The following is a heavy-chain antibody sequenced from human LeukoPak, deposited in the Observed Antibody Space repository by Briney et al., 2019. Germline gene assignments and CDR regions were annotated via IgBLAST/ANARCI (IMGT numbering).Heavy chain of an antibody. D-gene: IGHD2-2*01. J-gene: IGHJ6*03. Sequence: GGSLRLSCAASGFTFSSYWMHWVRQAPGKGLVWVSRINSDGSSTSYADSVKGRFTIFRDNSKNTLYLQMNSLRADDTAVYYCAKRGVAAAMGIYYYYYMDVWGKGTTVTVSS. CDR2: INSDGSST. CDR3: AKRGVAAAMGIYYYYYMDV. V-gene: IGHV3-74*01. CDR1: GFTFSSYW.